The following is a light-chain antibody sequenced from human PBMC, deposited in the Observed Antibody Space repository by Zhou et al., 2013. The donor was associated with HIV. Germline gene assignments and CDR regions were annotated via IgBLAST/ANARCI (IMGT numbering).Light chain of an antibody. V-gene: IGKV3-20*01. CDR2: GAS. CDR3: HHYGTSRT. Sequence: EIVLTQSPRILSLSPGERATVSCRASQSVSNSYLAWYQHKPGQAPRLLIYGASSRAAGIPDRFSGSGSGTDFTLTIGRLEPEDFAVYYCHHYGTSRTFGQGTKVELK. CDR1: QSVSNSY. J-gene: IGKJ1*01.